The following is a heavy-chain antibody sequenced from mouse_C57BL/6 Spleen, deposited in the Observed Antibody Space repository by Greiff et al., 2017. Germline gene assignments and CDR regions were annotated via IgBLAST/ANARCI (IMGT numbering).Heavy chain of an antibody. J-gene: IGHJ1*03. Sequence: VQRVESGPGLVQPSQSLSITCTVSGFSLTSYGVHWVRQSPGKGLEWLGVIWRGGSTDYNAAFMSRLSITKDNSKSQVFFKMNSLQADDTAIYYCAKTTVVAHWYFDVWGTVTTVTVSS. CDR2: IWRGGST. CDR3: AKTTVVAHWYFDV. CDR1: GFSLTSYG. D-gene: IGHD1-1*01. V-gene: IGHV2-5*01.